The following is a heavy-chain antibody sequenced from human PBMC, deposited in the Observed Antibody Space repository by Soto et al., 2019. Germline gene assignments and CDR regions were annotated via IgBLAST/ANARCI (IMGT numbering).Heavy chain of an antibody. CDR3: AKDYAPGPVDY. CDR2: IYYSGST. Sequence: SETLSLTCTVSGGSISSSSYYWGGIRQPPGKGLEWIGSIYYSGSTYYNPSLKSRVTISVDTSKNQFSLKLSSVTDAETAVYYCAKDYAPGPVDYWGQGTLVTVSS. V-gene: IGHV4-39*01. J-gene: IGHJ4*02. CDR1: GGSISSSSYY. D-gene: IGHD4-17*01.